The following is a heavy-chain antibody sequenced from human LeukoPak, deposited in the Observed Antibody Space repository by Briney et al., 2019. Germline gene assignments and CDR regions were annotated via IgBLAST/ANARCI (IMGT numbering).Heavy chain of an antibody. J-gene: IGHJ4*02. CDR1: RFTFSRYW. Sequence: RGSLRLSYAASRFTFSRYWMSWVREAPGKGLRWVANIKQDGSEKYYVDSVKGRFTIYRDNAKNSLYLQMNSLRAEDTAVYYCAGGELWFGELYPTGYFDYWGQGTLVTVSS. CDR3: AGGELWFGELYPTGYFDY. CDR2: IKQDGSEK. V-gene: IGHV3-7*01. D-gene: IGHD3-10*01.